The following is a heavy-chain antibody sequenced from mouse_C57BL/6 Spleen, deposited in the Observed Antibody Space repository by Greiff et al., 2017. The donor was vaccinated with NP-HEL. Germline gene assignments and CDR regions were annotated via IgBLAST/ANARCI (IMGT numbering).Heavy chain of an antibody. D-gene: IGHD1-1*01. CDR1: GYTFTDYY. CDR2: INPNNGGT. J-gene: IGHJ4*01. Sequence: EVQLQQSGPELVKPGASVKISCKASGYTFTDYYMNWVKQSHGKSLEWIGDINPNNGGTSYNQKFKGKATLTVDKSSSTAYMELRSLTSEDSAVYYCARADHSGSPYDMDYWCQGTSVPVPS. V-gene: IGHV1-26*01. CDR3: ARADHSGSPYDMDY.